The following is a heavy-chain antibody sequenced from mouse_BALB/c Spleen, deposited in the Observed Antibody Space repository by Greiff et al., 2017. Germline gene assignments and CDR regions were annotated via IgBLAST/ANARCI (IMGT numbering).Heavy chain of an antibody. J-gene: IGHJ1*01. CDR3: ARGGGRYFDV. Sequence: EVKLVESGGGLVKPGGSLKLSCAASGFTFSSYAMSWVRQSPEKRLEWVAEISSGGSYTYYPDTVTGRFTISRDNAKNTLYLEMSSLRSEDTAMYYCARGGGRYFDVWGAGTTVTVSS. CDR1: GFTFSSYA. CDR2: ISSGGSYT. V-gene: IGHV5-9-4*01.